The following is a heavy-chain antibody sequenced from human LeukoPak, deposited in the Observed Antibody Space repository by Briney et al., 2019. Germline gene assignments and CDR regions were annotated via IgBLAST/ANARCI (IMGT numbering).Heavy chain of an antibody. J-gene: IGHJ5*02. D-gene: IGHD3-10*01. V-gene: IGHV1-18*01. Sequence: GASVKVSCKTSGYTFSNYDIYWVRQAPGQGLECMGWISGYTGDTKYAQILQGRFTVTTDTSTSTAYMELRSLTYDDTAMYYCARFRGRLFDPWGQGTLVSVSS. CDR3: ARFRGRLFDP. CDR1: GYTFSNYD. CDR2: ISGYTGDT.